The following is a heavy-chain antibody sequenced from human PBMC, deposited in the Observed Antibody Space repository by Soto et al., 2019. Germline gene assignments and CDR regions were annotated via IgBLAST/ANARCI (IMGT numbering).Heavy chain of an antibody. Sequence: QVQLMQSGAEVRKPGASVRLSCETSGSNFNQYYIYWVRQAPGQGLEWMGIINLRGGTTEYAHKFRGRVTVTGDTSTRTAYMELRSLRSDDTAIYFCARGPDDSDVPRWDYWGQGTLVTVSS. D-gene: IGHD4-17*01. CDR1: GSNFNQYY. CDR3: ARGPDDSDVPRWDY. CDR2: INLRGGTT. V-gene: IGHV1-46*02. J-gene: IGHJ4*02.